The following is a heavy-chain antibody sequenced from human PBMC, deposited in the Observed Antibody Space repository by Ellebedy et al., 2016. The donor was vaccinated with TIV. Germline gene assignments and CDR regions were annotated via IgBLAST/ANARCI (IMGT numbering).Heavy chain of an antibody. Sequence: GESLKISCAASGFDFIMYAMSWVRQAPGKGLEWVSYISSSSRHTNHADSVKGRFTISRDNAKNSLYLQMNSLRAEDTAVYYCARGAPPEYYYDSSGYYPLDYWGQGTLVTVSS. CDR1: GFDFIMYA. CDR2: ISSSSRHT. J-gene: IGHJ4*02. CDR3: ARGAPPEYYYDSSGYYPLDY. V-gene: IGHV3-11*06. D-gene: IGHD3-22*01.